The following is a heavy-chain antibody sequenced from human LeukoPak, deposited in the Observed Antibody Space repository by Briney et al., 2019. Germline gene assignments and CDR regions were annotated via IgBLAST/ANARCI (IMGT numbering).Heavy chain of an antibody. CDR2: IYYSGST. Sequence: IPSQTLSLTCTVSGGSISSGDYYWSWIRQPPGKGLEWIGYIYYSGSTYYNPSLMSRVTISVDTSKNQFSLKLSSVTAADTAIYYCASRGYTGYPHFDYWGPGTLVTVSS. J-gene: IGHJ4*02. D-gene: IGHD5-12*01. CDR3: ASRGYTGYPHFDY. CDR1: GGSISSGDYY. V-gene: IGHV4-30-4*01.